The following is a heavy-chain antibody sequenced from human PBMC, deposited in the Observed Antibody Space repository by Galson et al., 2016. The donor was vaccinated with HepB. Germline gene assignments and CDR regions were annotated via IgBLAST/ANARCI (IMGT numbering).Heavy chain of an antibody. V-gene: IGHV1-2*04. D-gene: IGHD2-8*01. CDR1: GYTFTAYY. Sequence: SVKVSCKASGYTFTAYYMHWVRQAPGQGLEWMGWINPDSGDTNYAQKFQGWVTMTRDTSMSTAYMEVSRLTSDDTAVYYCARDIMVSTLLRGGLDVWGQGTTVTVSS. CDR3: ARDIMVSTLLRGGLDV. J-gene: IGHJ6*02. CDR2: INPDSGDT.